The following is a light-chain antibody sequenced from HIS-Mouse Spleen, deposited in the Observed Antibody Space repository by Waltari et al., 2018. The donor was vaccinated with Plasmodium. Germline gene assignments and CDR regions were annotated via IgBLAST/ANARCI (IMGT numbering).Light chain of an antibody. CDR3: YSTDSSGNHRV. V-gene: IGLV3-10*01. CDR2: EDS. J-gene: IGLJ3*02. Sequence: SYELTQQPPVSVSPGQTARITCSGDALPKKYAFWYPQKSGQAPVLVIYEDSKRPSGIPERFSGSSSGTMATLTISGAQVEDEADYYCYSTDSSGNHRVFGGGTKLTVL. CDR1: ALPKKY.